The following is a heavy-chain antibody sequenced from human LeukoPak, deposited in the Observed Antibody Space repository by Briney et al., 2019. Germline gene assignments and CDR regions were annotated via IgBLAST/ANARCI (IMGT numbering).Heavy chain of an antibody. CDR1: GFTFSSYS. CDR3: ARDRSSGWTFDY. V-gene: IGHV3-21*01. J-gene: IGHJ4*02. Sequence: GGSLRLSCAASGFTFSSYSINWVRQAPGKGLEWVSSISSSSSYIYYADSVKGRFTISRDNAKNSLYLQMNSLRAKDTAVYYCARDRSSGWTFDYWGQGTLVTVSS. D-gene: IGHD6-19*01. CDR2: ISSSSSYI.